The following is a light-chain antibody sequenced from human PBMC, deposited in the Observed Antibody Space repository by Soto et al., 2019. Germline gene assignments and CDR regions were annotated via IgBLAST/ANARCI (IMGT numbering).Light chain of an antibody. V-gene: IGLV2-14*03. CDR1: NSDVGRYNY. CDR3: SSYSSTNTLYV. Sequence: QSALTQPASVSGSPEQSITISCTGTNSDVGRYNYVSWYQQHPGKAPKLMIYAVSLRPSGVSSRFSGSKSGITASLTISGLQAVDEADYYCSSYSSTNTLYVFGTGTKLTVL. CDR2: AVS. J-gene: IGLJ1*01.